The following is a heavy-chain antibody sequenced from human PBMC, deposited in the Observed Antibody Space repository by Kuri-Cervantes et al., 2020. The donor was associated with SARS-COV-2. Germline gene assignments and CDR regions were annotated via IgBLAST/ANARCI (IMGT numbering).Heavy chain of an antibody. J-gene: IGHJ4*02. V-gene: IGHV3-48*03. CDR2: ISSSGGTI. Sequence: GESLKISCAASGFTFSSYEMNWVRQAPGKGLEWVSYISSSGGTIYYADSVKGRFIISRDNAKNSLDLQMNSLGPEDTAVYYCVRSFDLWGQGHLVTVSS. CDR1: GFTFSSYE. CDR3: VRSFDL.